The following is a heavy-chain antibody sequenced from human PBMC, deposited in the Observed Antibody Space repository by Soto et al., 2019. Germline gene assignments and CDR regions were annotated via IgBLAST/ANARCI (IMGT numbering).Heavy chain of an antibody. Sequence: PSETLSLTCTVSGDSIRSYYWSWIRQPPGKGLEWIGYIYYSGYTSYNPSLKSRVTISVDTSKNQFSLKLSSVTTADTAVYYCARLSNYGNGGSTFDYWGRGTLVT. CDR3: ARLSNYGNGGSTFDY. J-gene: IGHJ4*02. CDR1: GDSIRSYY. D-gene: IGHD3-10*01. V-gene: IGHV4-59*01. CDR2: IYYSGYT.